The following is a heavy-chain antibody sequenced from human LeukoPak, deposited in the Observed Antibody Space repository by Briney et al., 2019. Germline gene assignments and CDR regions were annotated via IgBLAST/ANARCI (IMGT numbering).Heavy chain of an antibody. CDR3: ARHLYTGYDY. D-gene: IGHD5-12*01. CDR1: GGSISYYY. Sequence: SETLSLTCTVSGGSISYYYWSWIRQPPGKGLEWIGPIYYSGSTNYNPSLQSRVTISVETSKNQVSLKLSSVTAADTAVYYCARHLYTGYDYWGQGILVTVSS. J-gene: IGHJ4*02. CDR2: IYYSGST. V-gene: IGHV4-59*01.